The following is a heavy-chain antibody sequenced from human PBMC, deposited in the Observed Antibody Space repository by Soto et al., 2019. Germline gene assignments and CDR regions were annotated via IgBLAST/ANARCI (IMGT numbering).Heavy chain of an antibody. Sequence: QLQLQESGPGLVKPSETLSLTCTVSGGSVSSNSYSWGWIRQSPGKGLEWIGIIYSTENTYYHPSXLSRVTISADTSMNEFSLRLSSVTAADTAVYYCARLNGYCVSTGCHGYYGMDVW. CDR2: IYSTENT. D-gene: IGHD2-2*03. CDR3: ARLNGYCVSTGCHGYYGMDV. CDR1: GGSVSSNSYS. J-gene: IGHJ6*01. V-gene: IGHV4-39*01.